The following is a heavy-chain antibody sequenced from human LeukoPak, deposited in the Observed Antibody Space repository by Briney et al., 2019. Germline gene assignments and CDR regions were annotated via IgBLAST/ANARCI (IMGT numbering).Heavy chain of an antibody. CDR1: GFTFSSYA. Sequence: GESLKISCAASGFTFSSYAMTWGRLAPGEGLGLVSSLSGSGGSAYYTDSVKGRFTISRDNSKNTLFLQMNSLRAEDTAIYYCAKQRYGSGNHYKDSFDYWGQGTLVTVSS. CDR2: LSGSGGSA. CDR3: AKQRYGSGNHYKDSFDY. V-gene: IGHV3-23*01. D-gene: IGHD3-10*01. J-gene: IGHJ4*02.